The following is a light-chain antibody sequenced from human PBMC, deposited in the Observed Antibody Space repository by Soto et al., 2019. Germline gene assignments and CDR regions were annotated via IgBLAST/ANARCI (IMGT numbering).Light chain of an antibody. CDR2: RAS. CDR1: QSVSSSY. Sequence: EIVLTQSPGTLSLSPGERATLSCRASQSVSSSYLAWYQQKPGQAPKVLSYRASSRATGIPDRFSGSGSGTDFTLTISRLEPEDFAVYYCQQYGSSPLTFGGGTKVEIK. J-gene: IGKJ4*01. V-gene: IGKV3-20*01. CDR3: QQYGSSPLT.